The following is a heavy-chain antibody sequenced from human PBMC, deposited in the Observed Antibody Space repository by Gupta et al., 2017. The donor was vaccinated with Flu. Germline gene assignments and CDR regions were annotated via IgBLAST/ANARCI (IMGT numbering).Heavy chain of an antibody. CDR3: AKDAPGTFSLDS. D-gene: IGHD1-26*01. V-gene: IGHV3-23*01. CDR1: GFTFNSYA. J-gene: IGHJ4*02. Sequence: EGQLLESGGGSVQPGGSLRLSCAASGFTFNSYAMSWVRQAPGKGLEWVSGISGSGDNIKYADSVKGRFTTSRDNAKNMVYLHMNSLRAEDTAGVYCAKDAPGTFSLDSRGQGTRVTVSA. CDR2: ISGSGDNI.